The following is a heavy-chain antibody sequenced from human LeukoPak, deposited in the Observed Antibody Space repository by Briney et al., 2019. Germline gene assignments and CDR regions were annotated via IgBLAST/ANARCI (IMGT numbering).Heavy chain of an antibody. CDR3: ARERGLSSSWFDY. D-gene: IGHD6-13*01. V-gene: IGHV4-4*02. CDR1: GGSTSSSNW. J-gene: IGHJ4*02. Sequence: SETLSLTCAVSGGSTSSSNWWSWVRQPPGKGLEWIGEIYHSGSTNYNPSLKSRVTISVDKSKNQFSLKLSSVTAADTAVYYCARERGLSSSWFDYWGQGTLVTVSS. CDR2: IYHSGST.